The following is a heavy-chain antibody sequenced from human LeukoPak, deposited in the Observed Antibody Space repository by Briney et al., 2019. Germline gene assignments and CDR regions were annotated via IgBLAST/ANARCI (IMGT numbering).Heavy chain of an antibody. CDR1: GYTLTELS. Sequence: ASVKVSCKVSGYTLTELSMHWVRQAPGKGLEWRGGFDPEDGETIYAQKFQGRVTMTEDTSTDTAYMELSSLRSEDTAVYYCATVRGIVATIYFDYWGQGTLVTVSS. J-gene: IGHJ4*02. D-gene: IGHD5-12*01. V-gene: IGHV1-24*01. CDR2: FDPEDGET. CDR3: ATVRGIVATIYFDY.